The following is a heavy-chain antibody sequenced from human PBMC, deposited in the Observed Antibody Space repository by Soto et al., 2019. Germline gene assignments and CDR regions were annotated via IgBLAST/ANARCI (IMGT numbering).Heavy chain of an antibody. CDR3: ARNDVSGYPSRLTY. V-gene: IGHV3-23*01. CDR2: ISGSDDNT. J-gene: IGHJ1*01. CDR1: GFTFSSYA. Sequence: PGGSLRLSCAASGFTFSSYAMSWVRQAPGKGLEWVSGISGSDDNTYYADSVKGRFTISRDSSRNTVYLQMNSLRAEDTALYYCARNDVSGYPSRLTYWGQGTLVTVSS. D-gene: IGHD3-9*01.